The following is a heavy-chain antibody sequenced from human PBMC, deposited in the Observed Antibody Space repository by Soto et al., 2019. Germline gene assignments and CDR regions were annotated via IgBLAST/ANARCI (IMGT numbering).Heavy chain of an antibody. CDR2: IWYDGSNE. CDR1: GFTFSTYG. Sequence: QVQLVETGGVVVQPGRSLRLSCAASGFTFSTYGMHWVRQAPGKGLEWVAVIWYDGSNEYYADSVKGRFTISRDHSKNTLYLQMNSLRAEDTAVYYCARDYTSTSYGFDSWGQGTLVTVSS. V-gene: IGHV3-33*01. J-gene: IGHJ4*02. CDR3: ARDYTSTSYGFDS. D-gene: IGHD2-2*01.